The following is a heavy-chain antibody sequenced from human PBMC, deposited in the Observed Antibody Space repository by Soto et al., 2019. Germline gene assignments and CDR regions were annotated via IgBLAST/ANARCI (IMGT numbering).Heavy chain of an antibody. Sequence: GGSLRLSCAVSGFTFSNYYIHWVRQAPGKGLEWVSSIRSGRDTFYADSVKGRFSISRDDATSSVSLQMNSLRGEDTAVYFCAREETAWPLAYGLDVWGQGTTVTVS. V-gene: IGHV3-21*01. D-gene: IGHD2-21*02. CDR3: AREETAWPLAYGLDV. CDR1: GFTFSNYY. CDR2: IRSGRDT. J-gene: IGHJ6*02.